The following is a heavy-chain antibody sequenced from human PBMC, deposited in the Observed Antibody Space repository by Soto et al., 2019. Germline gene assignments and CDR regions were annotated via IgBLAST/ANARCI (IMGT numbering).Heavy chain of an antibody. V-gene: IGHV3-23*01. J-gene: IGHJ4*02. CDR1: GFTFSSYA. D-gene: IGHD3-10*01. Sequence: GGSLRLSCSASGFTFSSYAMSWVRQASGKGLEWFSANSGSGGSTYYADSVKGRFTISRDNSKNTLYLQMNSLRDEDTAVYYCAKVPKYSMVRGVIIRFDYWGQGTLVTVSS. CDR2: NSGSGGST. CDR3: AKVPKYSMVRGVIIRFDY.